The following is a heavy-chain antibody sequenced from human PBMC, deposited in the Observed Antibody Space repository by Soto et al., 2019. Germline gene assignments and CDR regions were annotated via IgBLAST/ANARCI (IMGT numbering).Heavy chain of an antibody. CDR2: ISGSGGST. J-gene: IGHJ4*02. CDR3: AKVARTYYYDSSGAPFDY. Sequence: PGGSLRLSCAASGFTFSSYAMSWVRQAPGKGLEWVSAISGSGGSTYYADSVKGRFTISRDNSKNTLYLQMNSLRAEDTAVYYCAKVARTYYYDSSGAPFDYWGQGTLVTVSS. CDR1: GFTFSSYA. V-gene: IGHV3-23*01. D-gene: IGHD3-22*01.